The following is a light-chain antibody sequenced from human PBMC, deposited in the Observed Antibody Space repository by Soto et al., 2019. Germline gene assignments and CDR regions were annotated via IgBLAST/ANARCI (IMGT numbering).Light chain of an antibody. V-gene: IGKV3-11*01. CDR2: DAS. CDR1: QSVSSY. J-gene: IGKJ3*01. CDR3: QQRSNWPPFS. Sequence: EIVLTQSPVTLSLSPGERATLSCRASQSVSSYLAWYQQKPGQAPRLLIYDASNRATGIPARFSGSGSGTDFTLTINSLEPEDFAVYYCQQRSNWPPFSFGPGTKVDI.